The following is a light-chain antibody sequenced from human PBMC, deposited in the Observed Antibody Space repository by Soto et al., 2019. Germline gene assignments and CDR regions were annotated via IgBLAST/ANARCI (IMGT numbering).Light chain of an antibody. CDR2: LGS. CDR1: QSLLHSNGYNY. CDR3: MQAIQTPIT. V-gene: IGKV2-28*01. J-gene: IGKJ3*01. Sequence: IVMTQSPLSLPVTPGEPASISCRSSQSLLHSNGYNYLDWYLQKPGQSPQLLIYLGSDRASGVPDRFSGSGSGTDFTLKISRVEAEYVGVYYCMQAIQTPITFGPGTKVDIK.